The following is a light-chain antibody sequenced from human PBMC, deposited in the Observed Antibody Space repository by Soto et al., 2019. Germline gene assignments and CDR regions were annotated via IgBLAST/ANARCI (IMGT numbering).Light chain of an antibody. CDR3: QQYNSYPYT. J-gene: IGKJ2*01. CDR2: KAS. Sequence: DIPMTQSPSTLSASVGDRVTFTCRASQSISTWLAWYHQKPGKAPNLLIYKASSLESGVPSRFSGSGSGTEFTLTISNLQPDDFATYYCQQYNSYPYTFGQGTKLEIK. V-gene: IGKV1-5*03. CDR1: QSISTW.